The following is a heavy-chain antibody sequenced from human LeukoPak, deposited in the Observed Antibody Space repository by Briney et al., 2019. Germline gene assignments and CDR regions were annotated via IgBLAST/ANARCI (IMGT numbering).Heavy chain of an antibody. CDR2: IHGSGGST. J-gene: IGHJ4*02. D-gene: IGHD3-10*01. CDR3: AKDRSLWFGELQN. Sequence: GGSLRLSCAAPGFTFSSYAMSWVRQAPGKGLEWVSGIHGSGGSTYYADSVKGRFTISRDNSKNTVYLEMNSLRAEDTALYYCAKDRSLWFGELQNWGQGTLVTVSS. V-gene: IGHV3-23*01. CDR1: GFTFSSYA.